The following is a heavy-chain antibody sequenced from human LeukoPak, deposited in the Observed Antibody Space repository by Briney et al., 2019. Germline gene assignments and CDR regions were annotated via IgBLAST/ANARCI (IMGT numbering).Heavy chain of an antibody. CDR2: ISWNSGGI. Sequence: GWSLRLSCAASGFTYDDYALHWVRQAPGKGLEGVSGISWNSGGIGYADCVKGRFTISRDNAKISLYLQMNSLRAEDTALYYCAKALGGYDGPGDIWGQGTMVTVSS. D-gene: IGHD3-10*01. J-gene: IGHJ3*02. CDR3: AKALGGYDGPGDI. CDR1: GFTYDDYA. V-gene: IGHV3-9*01.